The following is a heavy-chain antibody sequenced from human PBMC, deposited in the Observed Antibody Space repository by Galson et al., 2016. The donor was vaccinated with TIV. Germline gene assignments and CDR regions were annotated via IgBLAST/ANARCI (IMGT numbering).Heavy chain of an antibody. V-gene: IGHV1-18*01. J-gene: IGHJ6*02. D-gene: IGHD3-10*01. CDR2: ISAYTGNT. CDR3: ARSLVQGVVSYYSGMDV. CDR1: DYTFTSYG. Sequence: SVKVSCKASDYTFTSYGISWVRQAPGQGLEWMGWISAYTGNTNYAQKFQGRVTLTTDTSTSTAYMDLRSLRYGDTAVSYCARSLVQGVVSYYSGMDVWGQGTTGTVSS.